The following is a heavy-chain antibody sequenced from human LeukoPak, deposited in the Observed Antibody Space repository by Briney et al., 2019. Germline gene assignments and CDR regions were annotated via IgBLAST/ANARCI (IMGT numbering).Heavy chain of an antibody. J-gene: IGHJ4*02. Sequence: PGGSLRLSCAASGFTVSSNHMSWVRQAPGKGLEWVSVIYSGGSTYYADSVKGRFTISRDNSKNTLYLQMNSLRAEDTAVYYCAREATVGVSGFRCDWGQGTLVTVSS. V-gene: IGHV3-53*01. D-gene: IGHD4-23*01. CDR3: AREATVGVSGFRCD. CDR1: GFTVSSNH. CDR2: IYSGGST.